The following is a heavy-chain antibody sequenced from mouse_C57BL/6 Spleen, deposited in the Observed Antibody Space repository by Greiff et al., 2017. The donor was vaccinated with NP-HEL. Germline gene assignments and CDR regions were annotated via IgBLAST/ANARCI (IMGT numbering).Heavy chain of an antibody. CDR1: GYAFSSYW. CDR2: IYPGDGDT. V-gene: IGHV1-80*01. J-gene: IGHJ2*01. D-gene: IGHD2-1*01. Sequence: QVHVKQSGAELVKPGASVKISCKASGYAFSSYWMNWVKQRPGKGLEWIGQIYPGDGDTNYNGKFKGKATLTADKSSSTAYMQLSSLTSEDSAVYFCARSPLGKKGYYFDYWGQGTTLTVSS. CDR3: ARSPLGKKGYYFDY.